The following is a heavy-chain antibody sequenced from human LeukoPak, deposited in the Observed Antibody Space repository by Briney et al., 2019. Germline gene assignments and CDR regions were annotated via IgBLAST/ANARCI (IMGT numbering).Heavy chain of an antibody. V-gene: IGHV1-18*01. Sequence: ASVKVSCKASGYTFTSHGFSWVRQAPGQGLEWMGWINAYIGNTNYAQKLQGRVTMTRDTSTSTVSMELRSLRSEDTALYYCARSDLLTGSPLFYWGQGTLVTVSS. CDR1: GYTFTSHG. CDR2: INAYIGNT. D-gene: IGHD3-9*01. CDR3: ARSDLLTGSPLFY. J-gene: IGHJ4*02.